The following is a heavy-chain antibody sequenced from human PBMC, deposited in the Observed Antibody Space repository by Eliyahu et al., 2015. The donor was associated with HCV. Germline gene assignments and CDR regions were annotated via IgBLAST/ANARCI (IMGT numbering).Heavy chain of an antibody. CDR2: IIPILGIA. D-gene: IGHD1-26*01. J-gene: IGHJ6*02. V-gene: IGHV1-69*04. CDR1: GGTFSSYA. Sequence: EVKKPGSSVKVSCKASGGTFSSYAISWVRQAPGQGLEWMGRIIPILGIANYAQKFQGRVTITADKSTSTAYMELSSLRSEDTAVYYCARDWWELPTVRYYYYGMDVWGQGTTVTVSS. CDR3: ARDWWELPTVRYYYYGMDV.